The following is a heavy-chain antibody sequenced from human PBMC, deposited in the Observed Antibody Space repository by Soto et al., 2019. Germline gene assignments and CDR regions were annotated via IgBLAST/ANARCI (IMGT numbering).Heavy chain of an antibody. CDR3: ARQPYTGTYYYYYGMDV. D-gene: IGHD1-1*01. J-gene: IGHJ6*02. CDR1: GGTFSSYA. V-gene: IGHV1-69*13. Sequence: ASVKVSCKASGGTFSSYAISWVRQAPGQGLEWMGGIIPIFGTANYAQKFQGRVTITADESTSTAYMELSSLRSEDTAVYYCARQPYTGTYYYYYGMDVWGQGTTVTVSS. CDR2: IIPIFGTA.